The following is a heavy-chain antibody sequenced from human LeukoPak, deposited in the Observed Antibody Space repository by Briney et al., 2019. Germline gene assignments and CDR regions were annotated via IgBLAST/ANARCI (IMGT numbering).Heavy chain of an antibody. CDR3: AKEETTVVTPGADF. CDR2: SSGSGSNR. CDR1: GFTFSGYA. J-gene: IGHJ4*02. V-gene: IGHV3-23*01. Sequence: GGSLRLSCAASGFTFSGYAISWVRQAPGKGLEWVSASSGSGSNRYYADSVKGRFTISRDTSKNTVYLQMNSLRAEDTAVYYCAKEETTVVTPGADFWGQGTLVTVSS. D-gene: IGHD4-23*01.